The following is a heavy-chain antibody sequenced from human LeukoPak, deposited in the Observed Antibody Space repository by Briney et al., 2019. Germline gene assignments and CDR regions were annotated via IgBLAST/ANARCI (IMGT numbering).Heavy chain of an antibody. D-gene: IGHD3-9*01. J-gene: IGHJ4*02. CDR2: ISSNGGST. CDR1: GFTFSSYA. V-gene: IGHV3-64*01. Sequence: GGSLRLSCAASGFTFSSYAMHWVRQAPGKGLEYVSAISSNGGSTYYANSVKGRFTISRDNSKNTLYLQMGSLRAEDMAVYYCARVSQGYDILTGYPFDYWGQGTLVTVSS. CDR3: ARVSQGYDILTGYPFDY.